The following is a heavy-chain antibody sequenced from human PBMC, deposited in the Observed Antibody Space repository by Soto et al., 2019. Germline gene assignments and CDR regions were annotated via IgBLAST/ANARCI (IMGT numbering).Heavy chain of an antibody. D-gene: IGHD6-19*01. V-gene: IGHV3-30*18. Sequence: GGSLRLSCGACGVSLCSYGMHWFRKAPGKGLEWVAVISYDGSNKYYADSVKGRFTISRDNSKNTLYLQMNSLRAEDTAVYYCAKDPYIAVAGTFFDYWGQGTLVTVSS. CDR1: GVSLCSYG. J-gene: IGHJ4*02. CDR3: AKDPYIAVAGTFFDY. CDR2: ISYDGSNK.